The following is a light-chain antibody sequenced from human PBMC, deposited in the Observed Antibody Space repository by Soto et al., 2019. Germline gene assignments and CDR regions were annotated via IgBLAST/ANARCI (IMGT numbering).Light chain of an antibody. V-gene: IGKV3D-15*01. CDR1: QRVSSKY. J-gene: IGKJ1*01. CDR3: QQYHNWWT. Sequence: ESVLTQCPGTLSLSXGERATLCCRASQRVSSKYLAWYQPKNGQAPRXXIYGASTRDTGITDRFSGSGCGKEFILTISSLQSEDFAVYDCQQYHNWWTFGQGTKVDIK. CDR2: GAS.